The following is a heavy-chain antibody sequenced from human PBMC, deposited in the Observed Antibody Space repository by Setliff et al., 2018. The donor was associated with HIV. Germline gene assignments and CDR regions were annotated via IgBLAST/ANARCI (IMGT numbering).Heavy chain of an antibody. CDR1: GFTFSSYA. CDR3: AKDHRVGYSSSD. D-gene: IGHD6-6*01. Sequence: PSETLSLTCTASGFTFSSYAMSWVRQAPGKGLEWVSAISGSGGSTYYADSVKGRFTISRDNSKNTLYLQMNSLRAEDTAVYYCAKDHRVGYSSSDWGQGTLVTVSS. V-gene: IGHV3-23*01. CDR2: ISGSGGST. J-gene: IGHJ4*02.